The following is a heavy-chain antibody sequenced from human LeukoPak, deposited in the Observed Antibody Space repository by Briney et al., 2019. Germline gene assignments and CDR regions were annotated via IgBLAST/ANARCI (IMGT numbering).Heavy chain of an antibody. V-gene: IGHV4-39*01. J-gene: IGHJ4*02. CDR3: ARRVTTSGNFFDN. D-gene: IGHD1-1*01. CDR2: IYYSGSV. CDR1: GGAINSRNYY. Sequence: SETLSLTCTVVGGAINSRNYYWGWIRQSPGKGLEWIGCIYYSGSVNNNPSLQSRVTISVDTSRNQFSLKLTSVTAADTAVYYCARRVTTSGNFFDNWGPGTLVTVS.